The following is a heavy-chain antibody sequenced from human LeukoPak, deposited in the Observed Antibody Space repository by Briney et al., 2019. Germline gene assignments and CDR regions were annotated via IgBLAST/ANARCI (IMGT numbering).Heavy chain of an antibody. D-gene: IGHD6-19*01. J-gene: IGHJ4*02. CDR3: ARYVAGDFDF. CDR2: IIYSGST. V-gene: IGHV4-59*01. CDR1: SGSINHYY. Sequence: PSETLSLTCTVYSGSINHYYWSWIRQPPGKGLEWIGDIIYSGSTDYNPSLKSRVTISVDTSKNQFSLNLRSVTAADTAVYYCARYVAGDFDFWGQGTLVTVSS.